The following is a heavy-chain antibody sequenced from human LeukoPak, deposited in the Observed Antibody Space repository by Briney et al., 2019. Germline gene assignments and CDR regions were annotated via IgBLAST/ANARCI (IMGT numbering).Heavy chain of an antibody. CDR1: GYTFTGYF. CDR2: VNLHTGDT. J-gene: IGHJ4*02. CDR3: ARGYSDSFYDY. V-gene: IGHV1-2*02. D-gene: IGHD2-15*01. Sequence: GASVKVSCKASGYTFTGYFMHWVRQAPGQGLEWLGWVNLHTGDTNYAQNLQGRVTMHRDTSMSTAYMELSRLKSGDTAIYYCARGYSDSFYDYWGQGTLVSVSS.